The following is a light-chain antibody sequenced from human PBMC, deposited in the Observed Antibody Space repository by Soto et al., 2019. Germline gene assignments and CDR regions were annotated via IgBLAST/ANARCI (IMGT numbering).Light chain of an antibody. CDR2: AAS. J-gene: IGKJ5*01. CDR3: QQANTFPIT. CDR1: QGFGSW. V-gene: IGKV1-12*01. Sequence: DSQMTQSPSSVSASVGGRVTISCRASQGFGSWLAWYQHKPGKAPKVLINAASSVQSGVPSRFSGSGSGTDFTLTISSLQPEDFATYYCQQANTFPITFGQGTRVDIK.